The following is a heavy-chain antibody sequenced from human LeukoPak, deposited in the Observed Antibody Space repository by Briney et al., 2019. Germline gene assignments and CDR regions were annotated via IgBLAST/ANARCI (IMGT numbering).Heavy chain of an antibody. CDR1: GGTFSSYA. J-gene: IGHJ6*02. V-gene: IGHV1-69*04. Sequence: GASVKVSCKASGGTFSSYAISWVRQAPGQGLEWMGRIIPILGIANYAQKFQGRVTITADKSTSTAYMELSSLRSEDTAVYYCARNGGRRFGEFRMDVWGQGTTVTVSS. CDR3: ARNGGRRFGEFRMDV. D-gene: IGHD3-10*01. CDR2: IIPILGIA.